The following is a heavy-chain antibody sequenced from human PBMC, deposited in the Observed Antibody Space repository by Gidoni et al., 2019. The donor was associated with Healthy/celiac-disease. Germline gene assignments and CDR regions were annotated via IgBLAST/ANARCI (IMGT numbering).Heavy chain of an antibody. D-gene: IGHD4-17*01. CDR2: ISPGDSDT. V-gene: IGHV5-51*01. CDR3: ARTNDYGDYGQPSYFDY. J-gene: IGHJ4*02. CDR1: GYSFTSYW. Sequence: EVQLVQSGAEVKKPGESLKISCKGSGYSFTSYWIGWVRQMPGKGLEWMGIISPGDSDTRYSPSFQGQVTISADKSISTAYLQWSSLKASDTAMYYCARTNDYGDYGQPSYFDYWGQGTLVTVSS.